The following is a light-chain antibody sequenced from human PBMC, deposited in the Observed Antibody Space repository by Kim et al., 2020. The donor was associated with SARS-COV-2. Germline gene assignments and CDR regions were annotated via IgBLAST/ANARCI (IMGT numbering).Light chain of an antibody. Sequence: VAVSAGPTARITCSGNQLGDRYVCWYQQKPGQAPVLVIYQDKTRPSGIPERFSGSNSGNTATLTISGTQAMDEADYYCQAWDTTVVFGGGTQLTVL. J-gene: IGLJ2*01. CDR2: QDK. V-gene: IGLV3-1*01. CDR1: QLGDRY. CDR3: QAWDTTVV.